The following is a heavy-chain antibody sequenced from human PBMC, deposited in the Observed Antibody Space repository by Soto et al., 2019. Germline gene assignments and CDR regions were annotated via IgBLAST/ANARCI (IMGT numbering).Heavy chain of an antibody. CDR1: SGSISSSNW. CDR3: ARVSKLFERCMLYVSGYYYYYMDV. J-gene: IGHJ6*03. CDR2: IYHSGST. V-gene: IGHV4-4*02. Sequence: QVQLQESGPGLVKPSGTLSLTCGLSSGSISSSNWWSWVRQPPGKGLEWIGEIYHSGSTNYKSSLKSRVTKSVDKSKNQFSLKLSSVTAADTAEYYCARVSKLFERCMLYVSGYYYYYMDVWGKGTTVTVSS. D-gene: IGHD2-8*01.